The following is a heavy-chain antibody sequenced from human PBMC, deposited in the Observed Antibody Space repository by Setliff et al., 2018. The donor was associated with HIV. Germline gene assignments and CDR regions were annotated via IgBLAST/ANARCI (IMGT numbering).Heavy chain of an antibody. D-gene: IGHD2-21*02. CDR3: AATKGDWDRLLDAFDI. V-gene: IGHV1-58*01. J-gene: IGHJ3*02. CDR2: IVVGSGAT. CDR1: GFTFTSSV. Sequence: GASVKVSCKASGFTFTSSVVQWVRQARGQSPEWMGWIVVGSGATNYAQKFQERVTITRDMSTRTAYMEMSSLKYEDTAVYYCAATKGDWDRLLDAFDIWGQGTMVTVSS.